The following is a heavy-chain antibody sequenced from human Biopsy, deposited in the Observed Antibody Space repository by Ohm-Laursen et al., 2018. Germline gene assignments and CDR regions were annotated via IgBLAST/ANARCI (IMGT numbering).Heavy chain of an antibody. Sequence: SETLSLTCTVSGVSISSYYWSWIRQPPGKGLQWIGYVYYTGSTDYNPSLQSRVTISVDTSKDHFSLRLRSVTPADTAIYYCARDRGYYSDRTVPGYFDLGGRGTLVTVSS. CDR1: GVSISSYY. CDR2: VYYTGST. CDR3: ARDRGYYSDRTVPGYFDL. J-gene: IGHJ2*01. D-gene: IGHD3-22*01. V-gene: IGHV4-59*01.